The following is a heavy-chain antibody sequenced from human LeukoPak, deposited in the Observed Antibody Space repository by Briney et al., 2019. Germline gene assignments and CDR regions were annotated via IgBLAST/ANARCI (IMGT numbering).Heavy chain of an antibody. V-gene: IGHV4-38-2*02. CDR2: IYHSGST. CDR1: GGSISSGYY. D-gene: IGHD6-13*01. Sequence: PSETLSLTCTVSGGSISSGYYWGWIRQPPGKGLEWIGSIYHSGSTYYNPSLKSRVTISVDTSKNQFSLKLSSVTAADTAVYYCARLKQQQLPDIWGQGTMVTVSS. J-gene: IGHJ3*02. CDR3: ARLKQQQLPDI.